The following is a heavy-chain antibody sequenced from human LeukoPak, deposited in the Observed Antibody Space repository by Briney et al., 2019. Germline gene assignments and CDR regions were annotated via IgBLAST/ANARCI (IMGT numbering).Heavy chain of an antibody. CDR1: GGSISSYY. CDR2: IYYSGST. V-gene: IGHV4-59*01. CDR3: ARDKYGDGPFDN. D-gene: IGHD5-24*01. Sequence: PSETLSLTCTVSGGSISSYYWSWIRQPPGKGLEWIGYIYYSGSTNYNPSLKSRVTISVDTSKHQFSRKLSSVTAADTAVYYCARDKYGDGPFDNCGQGALVTVSS. J-gene: IGHJ4*02.